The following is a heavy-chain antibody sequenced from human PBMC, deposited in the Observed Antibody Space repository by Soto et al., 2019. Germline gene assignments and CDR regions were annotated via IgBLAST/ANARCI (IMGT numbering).Heavy chain of an antibody. CDR1: GFSFSDYY. D-gene: IGHD2-2*01. CDR3: GRGASRNYDYYGLDV. Sequence: LRLSCAASGFSFSDYYIDWVRQAPWKGLDFLGLTINKAYSYTTEYASSVKGRFTISRCYSSNSLYLQMNNLKTEDTSVYYCGRGASRNYDYYGLDVWGQGTTVTV. CDR2: TINKAYSYTT. V-gene: IGHV3-72*01. J-gene: IGHJ6*02.